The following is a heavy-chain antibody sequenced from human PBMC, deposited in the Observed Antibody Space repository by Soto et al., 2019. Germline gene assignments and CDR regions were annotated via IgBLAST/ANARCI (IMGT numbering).Heavy chain of an antibody. D-gene: IGHD3-22*01. V-gene: IGHV2-5*02. CDR3: AHLTPDSSGYYLNWFDP. CDR1: GFSLSTSGVG. J-gene: IGHJ5*02. CDR2: IYWDDDK. Sequence: GSGPTLVNPTQTLTLTCTFSGFSLSTSGVGLGWIRQPPGKALEWLALIYWDDDKRYSPSLKSRLTITKDTSKNQVVLTMTNMDPVDTATYYCAHLTPDSSGYYLNWFDPWGQGTLVTVSS.